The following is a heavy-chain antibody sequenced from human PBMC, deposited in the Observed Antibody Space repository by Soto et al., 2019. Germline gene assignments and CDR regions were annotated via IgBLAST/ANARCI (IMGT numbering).Heavy chain of an antibody. CDR3: ASGRRRDTAMVRYYYYYGMDV. CDR2: INHSGST. J-gene: IGHJ6*02. V-gene: IGHV4-34*01. Sequence: PSETLSLTCAVYGGSFSGYYWSWIRQPPGKGLEWIGEINHSGSTNYNPSLKSRVTISVDTSKNQFSLKLSSVTAAGTAVYYCASGRRRDTAMVRYYYYYGMDVWGQGTTVTVSS. D-gene: IGHD5-18*01. CDR1: GGSFSGYY.